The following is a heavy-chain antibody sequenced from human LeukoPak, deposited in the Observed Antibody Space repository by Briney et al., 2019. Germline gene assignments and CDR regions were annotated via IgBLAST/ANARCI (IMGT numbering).Heavy chain of an antibody. CDR2: IYPGDSDT. J-gene: IGHJ5*02. D-gene: IGHD6-13*01. V-gene: IGHV5-51*01. CDR3: ARLGVEELAAAADP. Sequence: GESLKTSCKGSGYSFTSYWIGWVRQIPGKGLEWMGIIYPGDSDTRDRPYFQDQVTISADKSISTAYLQWSSLKAADTAMYYCARLGVEELAAAADPWGQGTLFTVSS. CDR1: GYSFTSYW.